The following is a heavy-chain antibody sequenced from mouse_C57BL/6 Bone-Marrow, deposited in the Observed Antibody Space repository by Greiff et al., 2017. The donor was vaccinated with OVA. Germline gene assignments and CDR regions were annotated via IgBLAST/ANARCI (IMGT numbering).Heavy chain of an antibody. D-gene: IGHD1-1*02. CDR1: GYTFTSYG. Sequence: VQLKQSGAELARPGASVKLSCKASGYTFTSYGISWVKQRTGQGLEWIGEIYPRSGNTYYNEKFKGKATLTADKSSSTAYMELRSLTSEDSAVYFCARYGGPFAYWGQGTLVTVSA. J-gene: IGHJ3*01. CDR3: ARYGGPFAY. CDR2: IYPRSGNT. V-gene: IGHV1-81*01.